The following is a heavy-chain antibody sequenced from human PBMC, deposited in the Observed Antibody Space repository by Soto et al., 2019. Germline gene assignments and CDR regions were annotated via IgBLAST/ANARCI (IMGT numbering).Heavy chain of an antibody. V-gene: IGHV3-30*18. Sequence: GGSLRLSCAASGFTFSSYGMHWVRQAPGKGLERVAVISYDGSNKYYADSVKGRFTISRDNSKNTLYLQMNSLRAEDTAVYYCAKENSDFWSGYPPRYFDYWGQGTLVTVSS. D-gene: IGHD3-3*01. CDR3: AKENSDFWSGYPPRYFDY. J-gene: IGHJ4*02. CDR2: ISYDGSNK. CDR1: GFTFSSYG.